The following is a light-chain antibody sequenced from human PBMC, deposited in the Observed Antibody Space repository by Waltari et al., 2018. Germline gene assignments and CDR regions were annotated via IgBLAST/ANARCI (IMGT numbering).Light chain of an antibody. CDR2: LGS. J-gene: IGKJ5*01. Sequence: DIVMTQSPLSLPVTPGEPASISCRSSQSLLHSNGYNSLDWYLQKPGQSPQILIYLGSNRASGVPDRFSGSGSGTDFTLKISRVEAEDAGVYYCMEALQSVTFGQGTRLEIK. CDR1: QSLLHSNGYNS. CDR3: MEALQSVT. V-gene: IGKV2-28*01.